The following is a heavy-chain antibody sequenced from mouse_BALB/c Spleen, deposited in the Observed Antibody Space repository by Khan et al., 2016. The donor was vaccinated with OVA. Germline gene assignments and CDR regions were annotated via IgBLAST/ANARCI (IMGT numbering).Heavy chain of an antibody. CDR1: GYSFTGYF. CDR2: INPHIGET. V-gene: IGHV1-20*02. D-gene: IGHD1-1*01. CDR3: TRSCGSEFDY. J-gene: IGHJ2*01. Sequence: EVQLQQSGPELVRPGASVKISCTASGYSFTGYFMNWVMQSHGKSLEWIGRINPHIGETFYNQRFKDKATLTVDESSSTAHMELRSLASEDSAVYYCTRSCGSEFDYWGQGTTLTVSS.